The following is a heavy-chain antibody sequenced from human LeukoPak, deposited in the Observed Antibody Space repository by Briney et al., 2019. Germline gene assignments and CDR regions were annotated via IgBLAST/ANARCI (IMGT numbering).Heavy chain of an antibody. CDR2: IWYDGSNK. Sequence: GGSLRLSCAASGLTFSSYWMSWVRQAPGKGLEWVAVIWYDGSNKYYADSVKGRFTISRDNSKNTLYLQMNSLRAEDTAVYYCAREGTYCSSASCFYYYYYGMDVWGQGTTVTVSS. J-gene: IGHJ6*02. CDR3: AREGTYCSSASCFYYYYYGMDV. CDR1: GLTFSSYW. V-gene: IGHV3-33*08. D-gene: IGHD2-2*01.